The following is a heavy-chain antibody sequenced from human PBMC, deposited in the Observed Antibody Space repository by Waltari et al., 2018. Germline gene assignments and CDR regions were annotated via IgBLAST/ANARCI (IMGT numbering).Heavy chain of an antibody. Sequence: VQLVQSRAEGKKPGASLMVSCTVSGSTFTSFDSNWGRRASGHGLEWMGWMNPNRGNKGNAQKFQGSVTMTRSTYIRTAYMERSSLSSEDTAVYYCARGLGRGSFDPWGQGTLVTVSS. D-gene: IGHD2-15*01. CDR3: ARGLGRGSFDP. CDR2: MNPNRGNK. V-gene: IGHV1-8*02. CDR1: GSTFTSFD. J-gene: IGHJ5*02.